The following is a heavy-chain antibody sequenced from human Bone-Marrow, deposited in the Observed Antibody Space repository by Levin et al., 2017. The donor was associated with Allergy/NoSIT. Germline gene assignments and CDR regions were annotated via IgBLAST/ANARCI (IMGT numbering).Heavy chain of an antibody. D-gene: IGHD3-22*01. CDR1: GYTFTSYD. V-gene: IGHV1-8*01. CDR3: ARGLDPIRSYYYDSSGSQLYYFDY. J-gene: IGHJ4*02. Sequence: GESLKISCKASGYTFTSYDINWVRQATGQGLEWMGWMNPNSGNTGYAQKFQGRVTMTRNTSISTAYMELSSLRSEDTAVYYCARGLDPIRSYYYDSSGSQLYYFDYWGQGTLVTVSS. CDR2: MNPNSGNT.